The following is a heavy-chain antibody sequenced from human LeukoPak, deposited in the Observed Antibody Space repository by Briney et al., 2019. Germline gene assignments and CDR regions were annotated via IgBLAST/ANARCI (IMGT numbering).Heavy chain of an antibody. CDR2: INPNSGGT. CDR3: ARDGVDSSSLVKNWFDP. V-gene: IGHV1-2*02. CDR1: GYTFTGYY. D-gene: IGHD6-6*01. J-gene: IGHJ5*02. Sequence: ASVKVSCKASGYTFTGYYMHWVRQAPGQGLEWMGWINPNSGGTNYAQKFQGRVTMTRDTSISTAYMELSRLRSDDTAVYYRARDGVDSSSLVKNWFDPWGQGTLVTVSS.